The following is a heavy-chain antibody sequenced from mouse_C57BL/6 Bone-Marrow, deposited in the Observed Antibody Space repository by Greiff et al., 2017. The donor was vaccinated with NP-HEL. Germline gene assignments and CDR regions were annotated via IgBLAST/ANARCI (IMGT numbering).Heavy chain of an antibody. CDR2: IYPGNSEK. CDR3: TYGNYYYAMDY. D-gene: IGHD2-1*01. Sequence: VQLKQSGTVLARPGEAVKMTCKISGYTCTSDGMHGVKKRPGQGLEWIGAIYPGNSEKSYNQKFKGKAKLTAVTTASTAYMELSSLTNEDSAVYYCTYGNYYYAMDYWGQGTSVTVSS. J-gene: IGHJ4*01. V-gene: IGHV1-5*01. CDR1: GYTCTSDG.